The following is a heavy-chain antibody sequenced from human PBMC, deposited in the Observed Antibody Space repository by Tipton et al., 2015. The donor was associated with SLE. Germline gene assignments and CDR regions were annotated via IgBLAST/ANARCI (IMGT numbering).Heavy chain of an antibody. CDR2: INHSGST. CDR3: ARVRGGYSGYRYYFDY. V-gene: IGHV4-39*07. J-gene: IGHJ4*02. Sequence: TLSLTCTVSGGSISSGGYYWSWIRQPPGKGLEWIGEINHSGSTYYNPSLKSRVTISVDTSKNQFSLKLSSVTAADTAVYYCARVRGGYSGYRYYFDYWGQGTLVTVSS. CDR1: GGSISSGGYY. D-gene: IGHD5-12*01.